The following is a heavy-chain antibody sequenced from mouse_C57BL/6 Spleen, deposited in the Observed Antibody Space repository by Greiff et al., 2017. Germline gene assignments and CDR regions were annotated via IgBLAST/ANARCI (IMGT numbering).Heavy chain of an antibody. CDR3: AIVQAHATYYIDY. V-gene: IGHV1-50*01. CDR2: LDPSDSYT. CDR1: GYTFTSYW. J-gene: IGHJ2*01. D-gene: IGHD3-2*02. Sequence: VQLQQPGAELVKPGASVKLSCKASGYTFTSYWMQWVKQRPGQGLEWIGELDPSDSYTNYNQKFKGKATLTVDNSSSTAYMQLSSLTSEDSAVYYCAIVQAHATYYIDYWGQGTTLTVAS.